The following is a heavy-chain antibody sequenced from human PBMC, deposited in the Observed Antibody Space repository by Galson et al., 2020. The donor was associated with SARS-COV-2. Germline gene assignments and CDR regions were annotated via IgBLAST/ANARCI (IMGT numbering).Heavy chain of an antibody. CDR3: AKATQYSSSWYFVRGLDY. Sequence: TGGSLRLSCAASGFTFDDYAMHWVRQAPGKGLEWVSLISGDGGSTYYADSVKGRFTISRDNSKNSLYLQMNSLRTEDTALYYCAKATQYSSSWYFVRGLDYWGQGTLVTVSS. CDR2: ISGDGGST. J-gene: IGHJ4*02. V-gene: IGHV3-43*02. D-gene: IGHD6-13*01. CDR1: GFTFDDYA.